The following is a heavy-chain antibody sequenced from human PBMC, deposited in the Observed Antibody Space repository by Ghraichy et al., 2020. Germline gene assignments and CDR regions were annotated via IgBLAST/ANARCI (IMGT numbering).Heavy chain of an antibody. CDR3: ARNRGVRYNSSWYPNCDY. CDR1: GFIFSDYY. Sequence: GGSLRLSCAASGFIFSDYYMIWVRQAPGKGLEWVANINQDGSDKFYVASVQGRFTISRDNPKNSLYLQMNSLRAEDTAVYYCARNRGVRYNSSWYPNCDYWGQGALVTVSS. J-gene: IGHJ4*02. CDR2: INQDGSDK. V-gene: IGHV3-7*03. D-gene: IGHD6-13*01.